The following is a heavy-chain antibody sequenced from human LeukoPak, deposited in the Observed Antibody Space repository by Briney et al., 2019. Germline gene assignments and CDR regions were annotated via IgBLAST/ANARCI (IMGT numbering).Heavy chain of an antibody. V-gene: IGHV3-43*02. CDR1: GFTFDDYA. CDR3: AKGYHYDSSGYYYLDY. J-gene: IGHJ4*02. Sequence: PGGSLRLSCAASGFTFDDYAMHWVRQAPGKGLEWVSFITGDGGSTYYADSVKGRFIISRDNSKNSLYLQMNSLRTQDTALYYCAKGYHYDSSGYYYLDYWGQGTLVTVSS. CDR2: ITGDGGST. D-gene: IGHD3-22*01.